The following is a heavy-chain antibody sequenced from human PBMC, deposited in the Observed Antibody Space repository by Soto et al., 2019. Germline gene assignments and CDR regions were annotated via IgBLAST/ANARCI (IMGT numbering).Heavy chain of an antibody. CDR3: AKPGYSSSLHRNFDS. V-gene: IGHV3-23*01. Sequence: PGGSLRLSCTAAGFTFNNYAMNWVRQAPGKGLEWVSGISDGGTDTYYADSVRGRLTISRDNSKNTLYLQMNSLRAEDTALYYCAKPGYSSSLHRNFDSWGQGTLVTVSS. CDR1: GFTFNNYA. CDR2: ISDGGTDT. J-gene: IGHJ4*02. D-gene: IGHD6-13*01.